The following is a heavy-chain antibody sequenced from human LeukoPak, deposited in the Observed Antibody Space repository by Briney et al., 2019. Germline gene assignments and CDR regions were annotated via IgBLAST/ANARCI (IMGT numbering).Heavy chain of an antibody. D-gene: IGHD2/OR15-2a*01. J-gene: IGHJ6*03. Sequence: GASVKVSCKASGYTFTSYDINWVRQAPGQGLEWMGRINPNSGATNYAQKFQGRVTMTRDTSISTAYMEFNGLRSDDTAVYYCARGIYSTDLYFYMDVWGKGTTVTVYS. CDR2: INPNSGAT. V-gene: IGHV1-2*06. CDR1: GYTFTSYD. CDR3: ARGIYSTDLYFYMDV.